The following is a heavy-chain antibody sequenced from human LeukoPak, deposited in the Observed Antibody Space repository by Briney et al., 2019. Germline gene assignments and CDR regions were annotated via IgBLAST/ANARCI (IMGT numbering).Heavy chain of an antibody. J-gene: IGHJ6*02. Sequence: SVKVSCKASGYTFTSYGISWVRQAPGQGLEWMGGIIPIFGTANYAQKFQGRVTITADESTSTAYMELSSLRSEDTAVYYCARSIGDFSSSWSYYYYGMDVWGQGTTVTVSS. D-gene: IGHD6-13*01. CDR1: GYTFTSYG. CDR2: IIPIFGTA. CDR3: ARSIGDFSSSWSYYYYGMDV. V-gene: IGHV1-69*13.